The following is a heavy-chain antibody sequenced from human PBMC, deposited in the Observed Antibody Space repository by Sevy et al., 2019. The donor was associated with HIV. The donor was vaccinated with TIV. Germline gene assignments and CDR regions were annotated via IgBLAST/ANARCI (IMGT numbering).Heavy chain of an antibody. Sequence: GSLRLSCVASGFTFNDHYMDWVRQAPGKGLEWVGRSRNKANGYTTEYAASVKGRFTVSRDDSKNSVYLQMNSLKTEDTAVYYCARSDSSGYSSLDYWGQGTLVTVSS. D-gene: IGHD3-22*01. CDR3: ARSDSSGYSSLDY. V-gene: IGHV3-72*01. J-gene: IGHJ4*02. CDR1: GFTFNDHY. CDR2: SRNKANGYTT.